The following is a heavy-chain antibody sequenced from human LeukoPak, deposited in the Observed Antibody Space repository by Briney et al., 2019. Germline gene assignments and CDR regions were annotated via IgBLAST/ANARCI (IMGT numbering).Heavy chain of an antibody. Sequence: GGSLRLSCAASGFTFSSYAMSWVRQAPGKGLEWVSDISGSGGSTYYADSVKGRFTISRDNSKNTLYLQRNSPKTEYTGVYYCTADSRGGFDYWGQGTLVTVSS. CDR3: TADSRGGFDY. CDR2: ISGSGGST. V-gene: IGHV3-23*01. J-gene: IGHJ4*02. D-gene: IGHD3-10*01. CDR1: GFTFSSYA.